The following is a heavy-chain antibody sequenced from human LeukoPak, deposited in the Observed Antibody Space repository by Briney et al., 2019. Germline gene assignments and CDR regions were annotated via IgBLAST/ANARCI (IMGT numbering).Heavy chain of an antibody. D-gene: IGHD1-14*01. CDR2: ISAYNGDT. CDR1: GYTFTSYG. Sequence: ASVKVSCKASGYTFTSYGISWVRQAPGQGLEWMGWISAYNGDTKYSQKLQGRVTMTTDTSTSTDYMDLRSLRSDDTAVYYCAREASTTWPNWFDPWGQGTLVTVSS. V-gene: IGHV1-18*01. J-gene: IGHJ5*02. CDR3: AREASTTWPNWFDP.